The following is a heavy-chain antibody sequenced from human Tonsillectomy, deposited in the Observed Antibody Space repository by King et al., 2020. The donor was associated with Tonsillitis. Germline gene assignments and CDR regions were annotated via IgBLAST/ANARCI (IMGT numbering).Heavy chain of an antibody. CDR1: GFTFRSYA. J-gene: IGHJ3*02. V-gene: IGHV3-23*03. D-gene: IGHD2-2*01. CDR3: AKGYCSNTSCSVAFDI. Sequence: VQLVESGGGLVQPGGSLRLSCAASGFTFRSYAMSWVRQAPGKGLEWVSVIYTGGSSTYYADSVKGRFTISRDNSKNTLYLQMNSLRAEDTAVYYCAKGYCSNTSCSVAFDIWGEGTMVTVSS. CDR2: IYTGGSST.